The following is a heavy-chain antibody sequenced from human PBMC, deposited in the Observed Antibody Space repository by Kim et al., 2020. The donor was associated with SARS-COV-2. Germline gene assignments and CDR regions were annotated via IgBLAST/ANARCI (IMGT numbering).Heavy chain of an antibody. V-gene: IGHV5-51*01. CDR3: TRSAGPYDYYFDY. J-gene: IGHJ4*02. Sequence: YGPSFQGQVTISADQSPTTAYLQWSSLKASDTAMYYCTRSAGPYDYYFDYWGQGTLVTVSS. D-gene: IGHD3-16*01.